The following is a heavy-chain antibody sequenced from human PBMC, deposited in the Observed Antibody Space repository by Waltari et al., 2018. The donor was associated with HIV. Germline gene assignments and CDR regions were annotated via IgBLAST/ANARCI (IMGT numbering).Heavy chain of an antibody. CDR1: GFTVSSSQ. CDR3: GRMMVRGVIMTGVDV. D-gene: IGHD3-10*01. V-gene: IGHV3-53*02. Sequence: EVQLVETGGGLIQPGGSLRLSCVASGFTVSSSQMSCFRQAPGKGPEWVSVIYSVGTRYYTDSVKGRFTISRDESKNTVNLQLNSLRAEDTAVYYCGRMMVRGVIMTGVDVWGQGTTVIVSS. CDR2: IYSVGTR. J-gene: IGHJ6*02.